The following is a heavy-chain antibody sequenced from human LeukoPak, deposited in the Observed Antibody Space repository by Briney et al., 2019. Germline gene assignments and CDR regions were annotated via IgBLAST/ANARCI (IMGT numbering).Heavy chain of an antibody. CDR3: ARIRGSSSWFYFDY. D-gene: IGHD6-13*01. V-gene: IGHV4-61*02. J-gene: IGHJ4*02. CDR2: IYTSGST. CDR1: GGSISSGSYY. Sequence: PSETLSLTCTVSGGSISSGSYYWSWIRQPAGKGLEWIGRIYTSGSTNYNPSLKSRVTISVDTSKNQFSLKLSSVTAADTAVYYCARIRGSSSWFYFDYWGQGTLVTVSS.